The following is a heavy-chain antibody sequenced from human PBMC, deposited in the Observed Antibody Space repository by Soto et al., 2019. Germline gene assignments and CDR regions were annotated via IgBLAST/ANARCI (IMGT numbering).Heavy chain of an antibody. J-gene: IGHJ4*02. CDR1: GFTFDDYA. CDR2: ISWNSGTV. CDR3: AKGQTGH. Sequence: GGSLRLSCAASGFTFDDYAMHWVRQAPGKGLEWVSGISWNSGTVGYADSVKGRFTISRDNAKNSLYLQMNSLRAEDTALYYCAKGQTGHWGQGALVTVSS. V-gene: IGHV3-9*01.